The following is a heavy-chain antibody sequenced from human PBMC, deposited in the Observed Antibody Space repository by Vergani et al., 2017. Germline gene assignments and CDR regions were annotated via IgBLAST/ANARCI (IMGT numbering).Heavy chain of an antibody. CDR1: GAAIKDFY. CDR2: VYYTGST. D-gene: IGHD2/OR15-2a*01. J-gene: IGHJ5*02. V-gene: IGHV4-59*01. Sequence: QVQLQESGPGLVKPSETLSLTCTVSGAAIKDFYWSWFRQPPGKGLEWIGYVYYTGSTTYNPSRKSRVTISVDTSNNQFSLRMTSLTAADTAIYYCARDLDLYCRSTTSCHNWFDPWGQGSLVTVSS. CDR3: ARDLDLYCRSTTSCHNWFDP.